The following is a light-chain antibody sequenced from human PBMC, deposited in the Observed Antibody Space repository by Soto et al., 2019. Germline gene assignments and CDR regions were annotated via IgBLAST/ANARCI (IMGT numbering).Light chain of an antibody. Sequence: QSALTQPASVSGSPGQSITISCTGTSSDVGGYNYVSWYQQYPGKAPKLMIYDVSNRPSGVSNRFSGSKSGNTASLTISGLQSEDEAEYYCTSYTTRSTLVFGTGTKLTVL. V-gene: IGLV2-14*01. CDR3: TSYTTRSTLV. CDR1: SSDVGGYNY. J-gene: IGLJ1*01. CDR2: DVS.